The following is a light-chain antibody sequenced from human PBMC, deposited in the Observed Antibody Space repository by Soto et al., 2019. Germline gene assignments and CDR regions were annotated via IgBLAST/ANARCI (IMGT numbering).Light chain of an antibody. CDR1: QNVDSLS. CDR3: HQHGPSPV. CDR2: GAS. V-gene: IGKV3-20*01. J-gene: IGKJ4*01. Sequence: EIVLTQSPGTLSLSPGERVTLSCRASQNVDSLSLAWYQQKPGQAPRLLIYGASSRATGIPDRFSGSGSGTDVTLTVSRLEPEDFAVYYCHQHGPSPVFGGGTRVEIK.